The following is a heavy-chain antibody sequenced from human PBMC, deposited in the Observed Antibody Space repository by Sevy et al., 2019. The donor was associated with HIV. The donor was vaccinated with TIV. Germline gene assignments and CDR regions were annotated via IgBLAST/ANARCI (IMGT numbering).Heavy chain of an antibody. V-gene: IGHV3-30*02. Sequence: GGSLRLSCAASGFTFSSYGMHWVRQAPGKGLEWVAFIRYDGSNKYYADSVKGRFTISRDNSKNTLYLQMNSLRAEDTDVYYCAKDSRGGVATILGVDYFDYWGQGTLVTVSS. CDR2: IRYDGSNK. CDR3: AKDSRGGVATILGVDYFDY. CDR1: GFTFSSYG. D-gene: IGHD5-12*01. J-gene: IGHJ4*02.